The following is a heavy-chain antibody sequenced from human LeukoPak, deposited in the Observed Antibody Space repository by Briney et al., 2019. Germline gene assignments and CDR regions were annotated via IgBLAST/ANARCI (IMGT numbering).Heavy chain of an antibody. CDR1: GLTFSSHD. J-gene: IGHJ3*02. CDR3: ATGRSRGWSYAFDI. CDR2: IGTLADT. Sequence: GGSLRLSCAASGLTFSSHDMHWVRQVTGKGLEWVSAIGTLADTFYSDSVKGRFTISGENAKNSLYLQMNGLRAGDTAVYYCATGRSRGWSYAFDIWGRGTMVTVSS. D-gene: IGHD6-19*01. V-gene: IGHV3-13*01.